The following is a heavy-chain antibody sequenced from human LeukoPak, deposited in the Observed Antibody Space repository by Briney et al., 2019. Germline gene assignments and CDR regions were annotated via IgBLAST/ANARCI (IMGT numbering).Heavy chain of an antibody. J-gene: IGHJ5*02. CDR3: ARDQYTNSGNWFDP. V-gene: IGHV3-74*01. D-gene: IGHD7-27*01. Sequence: PGGSLRLSCAASGFTFSSYWMHWVRQAPGKGLVWVSRINSAGSSTSYADSVKGRFTISRDNAKNTLYLQMNSLRAEDTAVYFCARDQYTNSGNWFDPWGLGTLVTVSS. CDR2: INSAGSST. CDR1: GFTFSSYW.